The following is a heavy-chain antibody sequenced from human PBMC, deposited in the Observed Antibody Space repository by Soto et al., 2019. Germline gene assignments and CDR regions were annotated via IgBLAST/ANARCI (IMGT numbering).Heavy chain of an antibody. CDR1: GFIFNDYG. V-gene: IGHV3-30*18. J-gene: IGHJ6*02. CDR2: LSYDGSNK. CDR3: AKDRDEGMVRGDTGGMDV. Sequence: GGSLRLSCAASGFIFNDYGIHWVRQAPGKGLEWVAGLSYDGSNKYYSDSVKGRFTISRDNSRNTLFFEMNSLRAEDTAVYYCAKDRDEGMVRGDTGGMDVWGQGTKVTVSS. D-gene: IGHD3-10*01.